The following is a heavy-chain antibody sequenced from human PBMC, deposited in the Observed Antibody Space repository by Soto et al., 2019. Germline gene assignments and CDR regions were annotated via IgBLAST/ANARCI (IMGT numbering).Heavy chain of an antibody. Sequence: GGSLRLACAASGFTFSSYGMHWVRQAPGKGLECVAVIWYDGSNKYYAGSVKGRFTISRDNSRNTLYLQMNSLRAEDTAVYYCARGHGPTRPFDYWGKATLVTVSS. V-gene: IGHV3-33*01. CDR2: IWYDGSNK. CDR3: ARGHGPTRPFDY. D-gene: IGHD6-6*01. CDR1: GFTFSSYG. J-gene: IGHJ4*02.